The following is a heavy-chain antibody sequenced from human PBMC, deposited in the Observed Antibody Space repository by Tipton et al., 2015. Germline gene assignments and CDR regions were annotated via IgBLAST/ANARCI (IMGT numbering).Heavy chain of an antibody. J-gene: IGHJ6*02. CDR3: ARDDHSSGYYYYFGMDV. V-gene: IGHV1-2*02. D-gene: IGHD6-25*01. Sequence: QSGPEVKKPGASMKVSCRASGYTFTDYFMHWVRQAPGQGLEWMGWINPDSGGTNYAQKFQGRVTMTRDTSLRTAYMELRRLTSDDTAVYYCARDDHSSGYYYYFGMDVWGHGTTVTVSS. CDR2: INPDSGGT. CDR1: GYTFTDYF.